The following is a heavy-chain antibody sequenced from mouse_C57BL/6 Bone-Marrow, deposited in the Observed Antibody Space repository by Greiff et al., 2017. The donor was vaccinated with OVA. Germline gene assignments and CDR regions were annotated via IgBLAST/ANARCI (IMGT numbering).Heavy chain of an antibody. V-gene: IGHV1-80*01. CDR3: ARAYYPSSFAY. J-gene: IGHJ3*01. Sequence: QVQLKQSGAELVKPGASVKISCKASGYAFSSYWMNWVKQRPGKGLEWIGQIYPGDGDTNYNGKFKGKATLTADKSSSTAYMQLSSLTSEDSAVYFCARAYYPSSFAYWGQGTLVTVSA. CDR2: IYPGDGDT. CDR1: GYAFSSYW. D-gene: IGHD1-1*01.